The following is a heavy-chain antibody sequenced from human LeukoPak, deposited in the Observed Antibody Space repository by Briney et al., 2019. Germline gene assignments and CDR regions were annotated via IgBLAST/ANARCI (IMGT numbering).Heavy chain of an antibody. D-gene: IGHD6-13*01. J-gene: IGHJ6*03. Sequence: ASVKVSCKASGGTFSSYAISWVRQAPGQGLEWMGWISAYNGNTNYAQKLQGRVTMTTDTSTSTAYMELRSLRSDDTAVYYCATGQLVPDYYYMDVWGKGTTVTVSS. V-gene: IGHV1-18*01. CDR3: ATGQLVPDYYYMDV. CDR2: ISAYNGNT. CDR1: GGTFSSYA.